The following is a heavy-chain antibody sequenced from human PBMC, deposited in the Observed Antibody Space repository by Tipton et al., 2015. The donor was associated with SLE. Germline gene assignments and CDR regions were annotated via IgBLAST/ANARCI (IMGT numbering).Heavy chain of an antibody. CDR1: GYTFTSYD. CDR3: ARGLGDYYDSSGRRWFDP. J-gene: IGHJ5*02. CDR2: MNPNSGNT. D-gene: IGHD3-22*01. Sequence: QVQLVQSGAEVKKPGASVKVSCKASGYTFTSYDINWARQATGQGLEWMGWMNPNSGNTGYAQKFQGRVTMTRNTSISTAYMELGSLRSEDTAVYYCARGLGDYYDSSGRRWFDPWGQGTLVTVSS. V-gene: IGHV1-8*01.